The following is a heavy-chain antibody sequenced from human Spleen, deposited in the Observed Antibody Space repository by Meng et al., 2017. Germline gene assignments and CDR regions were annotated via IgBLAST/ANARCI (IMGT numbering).Heavy chain of an antibody. CDR3: ARDLLGYCTTTRCYKPEGDY. CDR1: GYSITSGYY. CDR2: IYHTGTT. D-gene: IGHD2-2*02. V-gene: IGHV4-38-2*02. Sequence: SETLSLTCTVSGYSITSGYYWAWIRQSPGKGLEWIGSIYHTGTTYYNPSLKRRVTISVDTSKNRLSLRLTSVTAADTALYYCARDLLGYCTTTRCYKPEGDYWGQGTLVTVSS. J-gene: IGHJ4*02.